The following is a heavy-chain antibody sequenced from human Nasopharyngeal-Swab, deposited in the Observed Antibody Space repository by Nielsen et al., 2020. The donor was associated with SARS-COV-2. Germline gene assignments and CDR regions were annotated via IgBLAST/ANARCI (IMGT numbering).Heavy chain of an antibody. CDR2: ISYDGSNK. CDR3: AKDWGVRELDY. V-gene: IGHV3-30*18. CDR1: GFTFSSYG. Sequence: GASLQISCAASGFTFSSYGMHWVRQAPGKGLEWVAVISYDGSNKYYADSVKGRFTISRDNSKNTLYLQMNSLRAEDTAVYYCAKDWGVRELDYWGQGTLVTVSS. J-gene: IGHJ4*02. D-gene: IGHD3-10*01.